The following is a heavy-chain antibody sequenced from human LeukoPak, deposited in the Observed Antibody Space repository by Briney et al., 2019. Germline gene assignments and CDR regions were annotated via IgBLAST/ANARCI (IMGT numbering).Heavy chain of an antibody. V-gene: IGHV4-34*01. CDR1: GGSFSGYY. D-gene: IGHD4-17*01. CDR3: ARGRVLAYGDYVRWYFDL. Sequence: PSETLSLTCAVYGGSFSGYYWSWIRQPPGKGLEWIGEINHSGSTNYNPSLKSRVTISVDTSKNQFSLKLSSVTAADTAVYYCARGRVLAYGDYVRWYFDLWGRGTLVTVSS. CDR2: INHSGST. J-gene: IGHJ2*01.